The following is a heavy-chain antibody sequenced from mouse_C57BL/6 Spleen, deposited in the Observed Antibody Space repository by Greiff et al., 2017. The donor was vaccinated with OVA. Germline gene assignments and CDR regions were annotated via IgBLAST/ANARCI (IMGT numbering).Heavy chain of an antibody. V-gene: IGHV1-72*01. J-gene: IGHJ4*01. D-gene: IGHD4-1*01. CDR2: IDPNSGGT. CDR3: ARRGLGRQDYAMDY. CDR1: GYTFTSYW. Sequence: QVQLQQPGAELVKPGASVKLSCKASGYTFTSYWMPWVKQRPGRGLEWIGRIDPNSGGTKYNEKFKSKGTLTVDKPSSTAYMQLSSLTSEDSAVYYCARRGLGRQDYAMDYWGQGTSVTVSS.